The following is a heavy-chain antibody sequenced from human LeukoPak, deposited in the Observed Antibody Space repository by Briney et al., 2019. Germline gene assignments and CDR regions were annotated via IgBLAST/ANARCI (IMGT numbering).Heavy chain of an antibody. J-gene: IGHJ4*02. CDR1: GFTFSSYG. CDR2: IWYDGSNK. D-gene: IGHD4-4*01. Sequence: GGSLRLSCAASGFTFSSYGMHWVRQAPGKGLEWVAVIWYDGSNKYYADSVKGRFTISRDNSKNTLYLQMNSLRAEDTAVYYCAREEDSNYAAERSLDYWGQGTLVTVSS. CDR3: AREEDSNYAAERSLDY. V-gene: IGHV3-33*08.